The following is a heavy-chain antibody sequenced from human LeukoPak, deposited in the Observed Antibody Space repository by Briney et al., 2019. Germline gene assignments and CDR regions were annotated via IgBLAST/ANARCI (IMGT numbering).Heavy chain of an antibody. Sequence: PGGSLRLSCAASGFTFSNYGMHWVRQAPGKGLEWVAVISYDGSTTYYADSIKGRFTISRDNSKNTVYLQMNSLRAEDMAVYYCAKDLVAYGDPYYFDSWGQGTLVTVSS. J-gene: IGHJ4*02. V-gene: IGHV3-30*18. CDR3: AKDLVAYGDPYYFDS. CDR1: GFTFSNYG. D-gene: IGHD4-17*01. CDR2: ISYDGSTT.